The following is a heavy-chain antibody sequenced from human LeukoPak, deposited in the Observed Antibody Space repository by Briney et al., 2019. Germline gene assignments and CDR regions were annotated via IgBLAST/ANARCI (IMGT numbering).Heavy chain of an antibody. J-gene: IGHJ4*02. CDR3: ARVLQGGYNS. CDR1: GYSISSGYY. D-gene: IGHD5-12*01. Sequence: SETLSLTCTVSGYSISSGYYWGWIRQPPGKGLEWIGSIYHSGSTYYNPSLKSRVTISVDTSKNQFSLKLSSVTAADTAVYYCARVLQGGYNSWGQGTLVTVSS. CDR2: IYHSGST. V-gene: IGHV4-38-2*02.